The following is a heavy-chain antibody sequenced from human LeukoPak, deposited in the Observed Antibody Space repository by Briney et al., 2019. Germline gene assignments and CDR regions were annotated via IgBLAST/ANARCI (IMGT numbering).Heavy chain of an antibody. V-gene: IGHV3-23*01. CDR3: AKVVPLRYFDWLSGLGAFDI. CDR1: GFTFSSYA. CDR2: ISGSGGST. D-gene: IGHD3-9*01. Sequence: GGSLRLSCAASGFTFSSYAMSWARQAPGKGLEWVSAISGSGGSTYYADSVKGRFTISRDNSKNTLYLQMNSLRAEDTAVYYCAKVVPLRYFDWLSGLGAFDIWGQGTMVTVSS. J-gene: IGHJ3*02.